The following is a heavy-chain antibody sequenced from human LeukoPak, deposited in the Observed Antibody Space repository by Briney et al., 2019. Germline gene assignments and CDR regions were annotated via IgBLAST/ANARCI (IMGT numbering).Heavy chain of an antibody. Sequence: ASVKVSCKASGYTFTGYYMHWVRQAPGQGLEWMGWINPNSGGTNYAQKFQGRVTMTRDTSTSTVYMELSSLRSEDTAVYYCARVGYSDYLYDYWGQGTLVTVSS. J-gene: IGHJ4*02. D-gene: IGHD5-12*01. CDR3: ARVGYSDYLYDY. V-gene: IGHV1-2*02. CDR1: GYTFTGYY. CDR2: INPNSGGT.